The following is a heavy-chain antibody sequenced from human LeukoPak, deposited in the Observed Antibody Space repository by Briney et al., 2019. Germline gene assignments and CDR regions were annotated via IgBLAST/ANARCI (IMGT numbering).Heavy chain of an antibody. J-gene: IGHJ4*02. Sequence: GGSLTLSCSASGFIFRSYTMNWVRQAPGKGLEWVSSISSGSTYIYYADSVKGRFTISRDNAENSLYLQMDSLRAEDTAIYYCARDLYSTSSFDYWGQGTLVTVSS. V-gene: IGHV3-21*01. CDR2: ISSGSTYI. D-gene: IGHD2/OR15-2a*01. CDR1: GFIFRSYT. CDR3: ARDLYSTSSFDY.